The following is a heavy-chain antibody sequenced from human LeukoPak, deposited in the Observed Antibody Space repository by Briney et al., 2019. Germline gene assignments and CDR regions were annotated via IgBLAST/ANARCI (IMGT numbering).Heavy chain of an antibody. CDR2: IYYSGST. CDR1: GGSISSYY. V-gene: IGHV4-59*01. J-gene: IGHJ4*02. CDR3: ARGDTAMATPYFDY. D-gene: IGHD5-18*01. Sequence: PSETLSLTYTVSGGSISSYYWSWIRQPPGKGLEWIGYIYYSGSTNYNPSLKSRVTISVDTSKNQFSLKLSSVTAADTAVYYCARGDTAMATPYFDYWGQGTLVTVSS.